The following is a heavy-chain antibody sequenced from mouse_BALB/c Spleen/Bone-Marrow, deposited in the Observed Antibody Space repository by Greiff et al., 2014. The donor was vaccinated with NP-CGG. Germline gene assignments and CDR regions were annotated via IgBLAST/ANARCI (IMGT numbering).Heavy chain of an antibody. J-gene: IGHJ2*01. CDR3: ARGDGYSYYFAY. V-gene: IGHV1-80*01. CDR2: IYPGDGDT. CDR1: SYAFSSYW. D-gene: IGHD2-3*01. Sequence: QVQLQQSRADLVRPGSSVKISCKASSYAFSSYWMNWVKQRPGQGLEWIGQIYPGDGDTNYNGKFKGKATLTADKSSSTAYMQLSSLTSEDSAVYFCARGDGYSYYFAYWGQGTTPTVSS.